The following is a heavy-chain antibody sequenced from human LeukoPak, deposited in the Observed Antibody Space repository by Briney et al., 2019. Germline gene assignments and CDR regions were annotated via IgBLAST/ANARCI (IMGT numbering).Heavy chain of an antibody. Sequence: VGSLRLSCAASGFNFSSDWMSWVRQAPGRGLEWVANIKQDGSEKYYVDSAKGRFTISRDNAKNSLYLQMNSLRAEDTAVYYCARDYGVYGDYAFDYWGQGTLVTVSS. CDR2: IKQDGSEK. J-gene: IGHJ4*02. D-gene: IGHD4-17*01. CDR3: ARDYGVYGDYAFDY. V-gene: IGHV3-7*01. CDR1: GFNFSSDW.